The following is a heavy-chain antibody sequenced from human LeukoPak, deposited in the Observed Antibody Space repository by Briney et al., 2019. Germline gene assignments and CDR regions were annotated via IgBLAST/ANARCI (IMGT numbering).Heavy chain of an antibody. J-gene: IGHJ4*02. D-gene: IGHD6-19*01. CDR2: IRYDGSKK. CDR3: ARHLYTSGWYYYFDY. CDR1: GFTFSTYG. Sequence: GGSLRLSCAASGFTFSTYGIHWVRQAPGKGLEWVSFIRYDGSKKSYADSVKGRFTISRDNSKNTLYLQMNSLRAEDTAVYYCARHLYTSGWYYYFDYWGQGTLVTVSS. V-gene: IGHV3-30*02.